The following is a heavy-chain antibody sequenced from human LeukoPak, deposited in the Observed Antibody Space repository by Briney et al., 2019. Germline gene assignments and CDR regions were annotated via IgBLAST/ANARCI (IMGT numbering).Heavy chain of an antibody. J-gene: IGHJ3*02. Sequence: SETLSLTCTVSGYSISSGYYWGWIRQPPGKGLEWIGSIYHSGSTYYNPSLKSRVTISVDTSKNQFSLKLSSVTAADTAVYYCARVLLRGRRSGQRFLEWLYYHDAFDIWGQGTMVTVSS. D-gene: IGHD3-3*01. V-gene: IGHV4-38-2*02. CDR3: ARVLLRGRRSGQRFLEWLYYHDAFDI. CDR2: IYHSGST. CDR1: GYSISSGYY.